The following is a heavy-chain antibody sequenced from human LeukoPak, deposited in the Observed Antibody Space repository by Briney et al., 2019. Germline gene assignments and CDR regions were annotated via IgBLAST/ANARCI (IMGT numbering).Heavy chain of an antibody. CDR1: GFTFSSYG. J-gene: IGHJ4*02. CDR2: IWYDGSNK. D-gene: IGHD3-10*01. Sequence: GRSLRLSCAASGFTFSSYGMHWVRQAPGKGLEWVAVIWYDGSNKYYADSVKGRFTISRDNSKNTLYLQMNSLRAEDTAVYYCASSIWFGESLRFDYWGQGTLVTVSS. CDR3: ASSIWFGESLRFDY. V-gene: IGHV3-33*01.